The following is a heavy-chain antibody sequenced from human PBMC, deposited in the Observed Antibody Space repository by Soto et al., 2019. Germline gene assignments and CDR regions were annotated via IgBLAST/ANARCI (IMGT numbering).Heavy chain of an antibody. CDR1: GGSIYRSGYY. CDR2: IDYNGVT. CDR3: GKVLVGATGHTDSDS. Sequence: QVQLQESGPGLVKPSETLSLTCTVSGGSIYRSGYYWGWIRQPPGRALEWIGNIDYNGVTYSNPSLKSRVTISRDTSKNQFSLKLTSVTAADTALYYCGKVLVGATGHTDSDSWGPGTLGAVSS. D-gene: IGHD2-15*01. J-gene: IGHJ4*02. V-gene: IGHV4-39*01.